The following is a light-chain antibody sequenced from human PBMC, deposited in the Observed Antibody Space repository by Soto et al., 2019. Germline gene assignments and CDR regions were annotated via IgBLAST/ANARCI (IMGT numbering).Light chain of an antibody. J-gene: IGKJ4*01. Sequence: EIVLTQSPGTLSLSPGERATLPCRASQSVTSNYLAWYQQQKPGQAPRLLIYGASSRATGIPDRFSGSGSGTDFTLTISRLEPEDFAVYYCQQYGSSPLTFGGGTKVEIK. CDR2: GAS. V-gene: IGKV3-20*01. CDR1: QSVTSNY. CDR3: QQYGSSPLT.